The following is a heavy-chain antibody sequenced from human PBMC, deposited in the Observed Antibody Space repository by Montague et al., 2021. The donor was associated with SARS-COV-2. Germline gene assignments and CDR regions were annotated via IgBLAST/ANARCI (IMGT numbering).Heavy chain of an antibody. J-gene: IGHJ6*02. CDR1: GGSFSGYS. CDR2: INHSGST. Sequence: SETLSLTCAVYGGSFSGYSWSWIRQPPGKGLEWIGEINHSGSTNXNPSLKSRVTISVDTSKDQFSLKLSSVTAADTAVYYCARGRPVTTFYYYYGMDVWGQGTTVTVSS. V-gene: IGHV4-34*01. D-gene: IGHD4-17*01. CDR3: ARGRPVTTFYYYYGMDV.